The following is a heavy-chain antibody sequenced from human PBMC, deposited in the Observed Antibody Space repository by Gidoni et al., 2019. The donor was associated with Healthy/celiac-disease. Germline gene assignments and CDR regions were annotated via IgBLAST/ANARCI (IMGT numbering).Heavy chain of an antibody. V-gene: IGHV4-34*01. J-gene: IGHJ5*02. CDR2: INHSGST. Sequence: QVQLQQWGAGLLKPSDTLSLTCAVYGGSFSGSYWSWIRRPPGKGLEWVGEINHSGSTNYNPSLKSRVTVSMDTSKNQFSLKLSSVTAADTAVYYCARRGPGPTGPHYYGSGSYYRGGWFDPWGQGTLVTVSS. CDR1: GGSFSGSY. D-gene: IGHD3-10*01. CDR3: ARRGPGPTGPHYYGSGSYYRGGWFDP.